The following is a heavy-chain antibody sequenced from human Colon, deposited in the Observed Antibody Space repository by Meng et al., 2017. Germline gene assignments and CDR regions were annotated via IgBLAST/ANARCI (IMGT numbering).Heavy chain of an antibody. CDR2: IKEDGSEK. V-gene: IGHV3-7*01. CDR1: GFTFSSYW. J-gene: IGHJ4*02. CDR3: ARADGTYCTNGVCYRGAYFFDY. Sequence: GESLKISCATFGFTFSSYWMSWVRQVPGKGLEWVASIKEDGSEKNYVDSVKGRFTISRDNARNSLHLEMNSLRVEDTAVYYCARADGTYCTNGVCYRGAYFFDYWGQGTLVTVSS. D-gene: IGHD2-8*01.